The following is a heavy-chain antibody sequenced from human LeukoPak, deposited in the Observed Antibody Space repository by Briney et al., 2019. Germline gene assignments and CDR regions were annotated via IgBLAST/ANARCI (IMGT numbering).Heavy chain of an antibody. J-gene: IGHJ5*02. V-gene: IGHV4-61*02. CDR2: IYTSGST. CDR1: GGSISSGSYY. CDR3: ARATPRGIEAPFGFDP. D-gene: IGHD6-13*01. Sequence: SETLSLTCTVSGGSISSGSYYWTWIRQPAGKGLEWIGRIYTSGSTNYKPSLKSRVTISVDTSKNQFSLKLSSVTAADTAVFYCARATPRGIEAPFGFDPWGQGTLVTVSS.